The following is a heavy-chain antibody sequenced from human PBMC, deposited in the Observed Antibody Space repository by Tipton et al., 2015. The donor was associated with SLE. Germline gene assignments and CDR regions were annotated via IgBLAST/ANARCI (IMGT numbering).Heavy chain of an antibody. V-gene: IGHV3-20*01. CDR2: INWNGGST. CDR1: GFTFDDYG. D-gene: IGHD1-26*01. Sequence: SLRLSCAASGFTFDDYGMSWVRQAPGKGLEWVSGINWNGGSTGYADSVKGRFTISRDNAKNSLYLQMNSLRAEDTALYHCARGSPLLYFDLWGRGTLVTVSS. J-gene: IGHJ2*01. CDR3: ARGSPLLYFDL.